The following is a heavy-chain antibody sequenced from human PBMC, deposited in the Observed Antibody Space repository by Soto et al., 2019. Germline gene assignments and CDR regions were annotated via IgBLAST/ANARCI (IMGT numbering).Heavy chain of an antibody. CDR2: IYSSGST. J-gene: IGHJ5*02. Sequence: SETLSLTCAVSGGSIRRGGYSWSWIRQPPWKGLEWIGYIYSSGSTYYNPSLKTRVTMSVDRSMNQISLKLNSVTAADTAVYYCVRTFPPAPRVVLSHNWFVPWGPGTLVTVSS. CDR1: GGSIRRGGYS. D-gene: IGHD2-2*01. V-gene: IGHV4-30-2*02. CDR3: VRTFPPAPRVVLSHNWFVP.